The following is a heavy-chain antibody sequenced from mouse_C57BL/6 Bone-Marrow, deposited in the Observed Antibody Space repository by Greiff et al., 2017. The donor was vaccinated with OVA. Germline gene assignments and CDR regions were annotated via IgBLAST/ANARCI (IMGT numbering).Heavy chain of an antibody. Sequence: VQLKESGPELVKPGASVKISCKASGYSFTDYNMNWVKQSNGKSLEWIGVINPNYGTTSYNQKFKGKATLTVDQSSSTAYMQLNILTSEDSAVYYCAFYYGCSYRYFDVWGTGTTVTVSS. V-gene: IGHV1-39*01. CDR2: INPNYGTT. D-gene: IGHD1-1*01. CDR1: GYSFTDYN. J-gene: IGHJ1*03. CDR3: AFYYGCSYRYFDV.